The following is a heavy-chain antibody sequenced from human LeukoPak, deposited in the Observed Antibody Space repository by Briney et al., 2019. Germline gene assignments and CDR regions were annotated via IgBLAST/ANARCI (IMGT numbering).Heavy chain of an antibody. Sequence: PGGSLRLSCAASGFTFSSYAMHWVRQAPGKGLEWVAVISFDGSNKYYPASVKGRFTISRDNSKNTLYLQMDSLRAEDTAVYYCARKGGESSTSHYYYYGMDVWGQGTTVTVSS. CDR1: GFTFSSYA. J-gene: IGHJ6*02. V-gene: IGHV3-30-3*01. CDR2: ISFDGSNK. D-gene: IGHD2-2*01. CDR3: ARKGGESSTSHYYYYGMDV.